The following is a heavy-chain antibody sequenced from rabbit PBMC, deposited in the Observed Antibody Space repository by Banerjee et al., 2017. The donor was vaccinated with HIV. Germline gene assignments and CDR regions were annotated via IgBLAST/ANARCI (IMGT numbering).Heavy chain of an antibody. CDR3: ARRSDGSYGFDP. CDR2: IYAGSSGST. CDR1: GFSLSSYA. J-gene: IGHJ2*01. V-gene: IGHV1S45*01. Sequence: QEQLVESGGGLVQPGGSLKLSCKASGFSLSSYAMNWVRQAPGKGLEWIACIYAGSSGSTYYASWAKGRFTISKTSSTTVTLQMTSLTAADTATYFCARRSDGSYGFDPWGPGTLVTVS. D-gene: IGHD5-1*01.